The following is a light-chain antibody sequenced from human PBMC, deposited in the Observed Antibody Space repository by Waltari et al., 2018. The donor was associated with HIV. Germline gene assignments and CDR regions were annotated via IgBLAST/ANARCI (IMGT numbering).Light chain of an antibody. CDR3: QQSFVTPYT. Sequence: DLQMTQSQSSLSASVGDRVTISCRASQSISNYLNWYLQKPGKAPKRLISAASSLESEVPSRFSGSGSATDFTRTISSLQPEDFATYSCQQSFVTPYTFGQGTRLEIK. CDR1: QSISNY. V-gene: IGKV1-39*01. CDR2: AAS. J-gene: IGKJ2*01.